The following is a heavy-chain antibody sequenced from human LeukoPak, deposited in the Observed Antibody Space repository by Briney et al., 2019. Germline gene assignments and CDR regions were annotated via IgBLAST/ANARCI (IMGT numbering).Heavy chain of an antibody. Sequence: PSETLSLTCAVYGGSFSGYYWSWIRQPPGKGLEWIGEINHSGSTNYNPSLKSRVTISVDTSKNQFSLKLSSVTAADTAVYYCARGQGGSSGYYYTRQEEYFQHWGQGTLVTVSS. J-gene: IGHJ1*01. D-gene: IGHD3-22*01. CDR3: ARGQGGSSGYYYTRQEEYFQH. V-gene: IGHV4-34*01. CDR1: GGSFSGYY. CDR2: INHSGST.